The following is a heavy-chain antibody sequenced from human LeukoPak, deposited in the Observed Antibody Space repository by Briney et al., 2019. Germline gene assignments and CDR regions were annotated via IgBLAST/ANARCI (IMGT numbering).Heavy chain of an antibody. CDR1: GGSFSGYY. D-gene: IGHD6-6*01. J-gene: IGHJ5*02. V-gene: IGHV4-34*01. CDR3: ARYIAAHQNWFDP. CDR2: INHSGST. Sequence: SETLSITCAVYGGSFSGYYWSWIRQPPGKGLEWIGEINHSGSTNYNPSLKSRVTISVDTSKNQFSLKLSSVTAADTAVYYCARYIAAHQNWFDPWGQGTLVTVSS.